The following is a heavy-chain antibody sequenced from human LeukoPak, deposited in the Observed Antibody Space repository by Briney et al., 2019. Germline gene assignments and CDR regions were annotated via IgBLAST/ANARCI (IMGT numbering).Heavy chain of an antibody. Sequence: SETLSLTCTVSGGSVNSFYWSWIRQPPGKGLEWISHIYYTGSTSYNPSLKSRLTISVDTSTNHFSLKLSSVTSADTAVYYCARSGSTAFDSWGQGTLVTVSS. J-gene: IGHJ4*02. D-gene: IGHD1-26*01. CDR1: GGSVNSFY. CDR2: IYYTGST. CDR3: ARSGSTAFDS. V-gene: IGHV4-59*02.